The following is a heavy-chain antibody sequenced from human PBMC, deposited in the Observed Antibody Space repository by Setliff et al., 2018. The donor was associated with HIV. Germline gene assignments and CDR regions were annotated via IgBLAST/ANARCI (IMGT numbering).Heavy chain of an antibody. CDR2: IYYSGST. CDR1: GGSISSSSYY. CDR3: AAPAVAGTGGYYYAMDV. Sequence: TSETLSLTCTVSGGSISSSSYYWGWIRQPPGKGLEWIGSIYYSGSTYYNPSLKSRVTISVDTSKNQFSLKLSSVTAADTAVYYCAAPAVAGTGGYYYAMDVWGQGTTVTVSS. D-gene: IGHD6-19*01. J-gene: IGHJ6*02. V-gene: IGHV4-39*01.